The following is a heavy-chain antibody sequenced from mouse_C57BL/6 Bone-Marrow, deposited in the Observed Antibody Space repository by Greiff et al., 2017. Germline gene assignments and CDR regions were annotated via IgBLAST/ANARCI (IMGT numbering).Heavy chain of an antibody. D-gene: IGHD2-2*01. CDR3: TRSWYYCGCDPDY. CDR1: GYTFTGYW. Sequence: QVQLQQSGAELMKPGASVKLSCKATGYTFTGYWIEWVKQRPGHSLEWIGEILPGSGGTNYNEKFKGKATFTADTSSNTAYMQLSRLTTEDSALYCGTRSWYYCGCDPDYGGQGTSITVSA. V-gene: IGHV1-9*01. CDR2: ILPGSGGT. J-gene: IGHJ2*03.